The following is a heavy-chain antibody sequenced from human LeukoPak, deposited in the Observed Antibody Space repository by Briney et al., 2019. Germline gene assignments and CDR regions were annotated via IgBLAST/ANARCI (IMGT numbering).Heavy chain of an antibody. CDR1: GYTFTGSY. CDR3: AIFRSRSGWFDY. CDR2: INPNSGGT. J-gene: IGHJ4*02. V-gene: IGHV1-2*02. Sequence: ASVKVSCKASGYTFTGSYMHWVRQAPGQGLEWMGWINPNSGGTNYAQKFQGRVTMTRDTSISTAYMELSRLRSDDTAVYYCAIFRSRSGWFDYWGQGTLVTVSS. D-gene: IGHD6-19*01.